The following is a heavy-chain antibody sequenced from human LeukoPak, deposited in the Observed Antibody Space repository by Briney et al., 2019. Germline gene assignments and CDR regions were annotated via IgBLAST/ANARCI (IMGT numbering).Heavy chain of an antibody. V-gene: IGHV3-7*03. CDR3: ARDQYDTWSRRGNFDS. CDR2: INHNGNVN. D-gene: IGHD3-3*01. Sequence: GRSLRLSCAASGFTFSSYGMHWARQAPGKGLEWVASINHNGNVNYYVDSVKGRFTISRDNTKNSLYLQMNSLRVEDTAVFYCARDQYDTWSRRGNFDSWGQGTLVIVSS. J-gene: IGHJ4*02. CDR1: GFTFSSYG.